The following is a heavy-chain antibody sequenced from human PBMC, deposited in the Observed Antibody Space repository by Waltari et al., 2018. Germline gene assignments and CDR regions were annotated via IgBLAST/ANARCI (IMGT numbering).Heavy chain of an antibody. D-gene: IGHD2-21*01. CDR3: ARGLGAIY. CDR1: GGSITTITYF. Sequence: QLQMQESGPGLVRPSETLSLTCAVSGGSITTITYFWGWIRQPPGKGLEWMGSFAYNGNTYYNPALKSRATSSGDTSKNQVSLVLTSVTAADTAVYYCARGLGAIYWGHGTLVTVSS. V-gene: IGHV4-39*07. CDR2: FAYNGNT. J-gene: IGHJ4*01.